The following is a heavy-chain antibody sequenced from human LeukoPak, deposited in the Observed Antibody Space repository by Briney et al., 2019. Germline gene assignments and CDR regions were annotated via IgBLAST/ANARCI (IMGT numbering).Heavy chain of an antibody. V-gene: IGHV1-2*02. CDR2: INPNSGGT. CDR3: ARDQTSIAARSPPKLIDS. CDR1: GYSFTGYY. D-gene: IGHD6-6*01. Sequence: ASVAVSFKASGYSFTGYYMHWVWQAPGQGLGLMGWINPNSGGTNYAQKFQGRVSMTRDTSITTAYMELSRLRSDDPAVYYCARDQTSIAARSPPKLIDSWGQGTLVTVSS. J-gene: IGHJ4*02.